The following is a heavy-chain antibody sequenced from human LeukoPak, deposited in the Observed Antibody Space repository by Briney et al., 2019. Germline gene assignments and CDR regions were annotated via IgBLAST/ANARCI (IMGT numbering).Heavy chain of an antibody. Sequence: PSETLSLTCTVSGGSISSYYWSWIRQPPGKGLEWIGYIYYSGSTYYNPSLKSRVTISVDTSKRQFSLKLNSVTAADTAVYYCARSVSYYYDSSARGAFDIWGQGTMVTVSS. CDR1: GGSISSYY. CDR3: ARSVSYYYDSSARGAFDI. CDR2: IYYSGST. D-gene: IGHD3-22*01. J-gene: IGHJ3*02. V-gene: IGHV4-59*12.